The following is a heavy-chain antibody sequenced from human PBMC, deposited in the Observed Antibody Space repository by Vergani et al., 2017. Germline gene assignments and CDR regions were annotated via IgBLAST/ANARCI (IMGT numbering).Heavy chain of an antibody. V-gene: IGHV1-69*01. D-gene: IGHD3-10*02. Sequence: QVQLVQSGAEVKKPGSSVKVSCKASGGTFSSYAISWVRQAPGQGLEWMGGIIPIFGTANYEQKFQGRVTITADESTSTAYMELSSLRSEDTAVYYCARAYSVRGVIVPYYYYYMDVWGKGTTVTVSS. J-gene: IGHJ6*03. CDR1: GGTFSSYA. CDR3: ARAYSVRGVIVPYYYYYMDV. CDR2: IIPIFGTA.